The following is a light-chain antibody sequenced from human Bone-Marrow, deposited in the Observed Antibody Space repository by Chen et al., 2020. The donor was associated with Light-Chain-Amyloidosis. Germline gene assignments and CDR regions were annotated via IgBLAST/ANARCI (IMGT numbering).Light chain of an antibody. V-gene: IGLV1-47*01. J-gene: IGLJ3*02. Sequence: QSVLTQPPSSSGTPGQRVTISCPGSSSNIGNNYVYWYQHLPGTAPKLLIYRSNQRPAGFPGRFSGSQSNTSASLVISGLRCEDEADYYCSSWDDSLSGRVFGGGTKLTVL. CDR3: SSWDDSLSGRV. CDR1: SSNIGNNY. CDR2: RSN.